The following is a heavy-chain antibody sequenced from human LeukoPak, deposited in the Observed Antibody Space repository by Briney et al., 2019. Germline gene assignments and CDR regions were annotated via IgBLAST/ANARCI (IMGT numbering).Heavy chain of an antibody. J-gene: IGHJ5*02. CDR2: ISGSGGST. CDR1: GFTFSSYA. CDR3: AKDLGYCSGGSCYGWFDP. V-gene: IGHV3-23*01. Sequence: GGSLRLSCAASGFTFSSYAMSWVRQAPGKGLEWVSAISGSGGSTYYADSVKGRFTISRDNSKNTLYLQMISLRAEDTAVYYCAKDLGYCSGGSCYGWFDPWGQGTLVTVSS. D-gene: IGHD2-15*01.